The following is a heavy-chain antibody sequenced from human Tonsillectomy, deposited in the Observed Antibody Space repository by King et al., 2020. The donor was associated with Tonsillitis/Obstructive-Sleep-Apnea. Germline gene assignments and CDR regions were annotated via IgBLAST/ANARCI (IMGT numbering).Heavy chain of an antibody. Sequence: VQLQQWGAGLLKPSKTLSLTCAVYGGSFNYYYWSWIRQSPGKGLEWIGEINYSGSTNYNPSLKSRVTISVETSKNQFSLKMSSVTAADTAVYYCARGPDYDFLTCDDYYYYYGLDVWGQGTTVTVSS. CDR3: ARGPDYDFLTCDDYYYYYGLDV. D-gene: IGHD3-9*01. J-gene: IGHJ6*02. V-gene: IGHV4-34*01. CDR2: INYSGST. CDR1: GGSFNYYY.